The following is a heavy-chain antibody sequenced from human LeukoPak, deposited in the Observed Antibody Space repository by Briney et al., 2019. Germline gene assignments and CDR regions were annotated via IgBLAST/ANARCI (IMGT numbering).Heavy chain of an antibody. CDR1: GGSISSSSYY. J-gene: IGHJ3*02. D-gene: IGHD3-22*01. CDR3: ARDREYYYDSSGYKEDAFDI. Sequence: PSETLPLTCTVSGGSISSSSYYWGWIRQPPGKGLEWIGSIYYSGSTYYNPSLKSRVTISVDTSKNQFSLKLSSVTTADTAVYYCARDREYYYDSSGYKEDAFDIWGQGTMVTVSS. CDR2: IYYSGST. V-gene: IGHV4-39*07.